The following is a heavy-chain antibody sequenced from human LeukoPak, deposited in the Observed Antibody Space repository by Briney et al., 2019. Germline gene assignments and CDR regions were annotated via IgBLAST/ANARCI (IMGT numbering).Heavy chain of an antibody. D-gene: IGHD1-26*01. CDR1: GLTLSRYA. CDR3: AKDLEIVGATRGGAFDI. V-gene: IGHV3-30*02. J-gene: IGHJ3*02. CDR2: IRYDGSNK. Sequence: QPGRSLRLSCAASGLTLSRYAMHWVRQAPGKGLEWVAFIRYDGSNKYYADSVKGRFTISRDNSKNTLYLQMNSLRAEDTAVYYCAKDLEIVGATRGGAFDIWGQGTMVTVSS.